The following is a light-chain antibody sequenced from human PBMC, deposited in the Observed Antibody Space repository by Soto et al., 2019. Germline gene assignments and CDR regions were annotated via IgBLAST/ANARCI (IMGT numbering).Light chain of an antibody. CDR3: QQYSSSPS. Sequence: EIVMTQSPTTLSVSPGERATLSCRASQSVSTNLAWYQQKPGQVPSLLIYGASTGASDIPARFSGSGSGTEFTLTIGSLQSEDFAVYYCQQYSSSPSFGQGTRLEIK. CDR2: GAS. CDR1: QSVSTN. V-gene: IGKV3-15*01. J-gene: IGKJ5*01.